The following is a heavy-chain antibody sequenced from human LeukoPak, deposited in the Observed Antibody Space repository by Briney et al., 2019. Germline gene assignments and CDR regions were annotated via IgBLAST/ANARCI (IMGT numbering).Heavy chain of an antibody. V-gene: IGHV1-69*05. J-gene: IGHJ6*03. CDR3: ARALQVAAIGRSPVHYMDV. CDR2: VISIFCTA. CDR1: GGTFSGYA. D-gene: IGHD6-19*01. Sequence: ASVRVSRTASGGTFSGYAIRWVRQAPGQGLEWVGGVISIFCTAKYAQKLPGRVTITTDTSTSTAYTELWSLRSEATAGYYGARALQVAAIGRSPVHYMDVWGKGTTVTVSS.